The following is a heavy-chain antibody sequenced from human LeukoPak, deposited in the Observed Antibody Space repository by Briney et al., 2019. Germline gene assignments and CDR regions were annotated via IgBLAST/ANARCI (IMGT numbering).Heavy chain of an antibody. CDR2: ISSSSSTI. V-gene: IGHV3-48*01. CDR1: GFTVSSNY. CDR3: ARGAYYYED. J-gene: IGHJ4*02. Sequence: GGSLRLSCAASGFTVSSNYMNWVRQAPGKGLEWVSYISSSSSTIYYADSVKGRFTISRDNAKNSLYLQMNSLRAEDTAVYYCARGAYYYEDWGQGTLVTVSS. D-gene: IGHD3-22*01.